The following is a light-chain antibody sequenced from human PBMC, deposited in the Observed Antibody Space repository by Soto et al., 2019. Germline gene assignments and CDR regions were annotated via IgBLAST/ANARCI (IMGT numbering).Light chain of an antibody. Sequence: EIVLTQSPGTLSLSPGERATLSCRASQNVSSSYLAWYQQKPGQAPRLLIYGASSRATGIPDRFSGSGSGTDFTLTISRLEPEDFAVYYCQQYGSSPPITFGQGTRLRL. CDR2: GAS. CDR1: QNVSSSY. J-gene: IGKJ5*01. CDR3: QQYGSSPPIT. V-gene: IGKV3-20*01.